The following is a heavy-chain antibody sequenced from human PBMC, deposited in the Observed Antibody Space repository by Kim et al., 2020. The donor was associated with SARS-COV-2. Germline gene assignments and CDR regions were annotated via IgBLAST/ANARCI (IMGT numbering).Heavy chain of an antibody. V-gene: IGHV3-43*01. D-gene: IGHD6-19*01. J-gene: IGHJ4*02. Sequence: ADSVKGRFTISRDNSKNSLYLQMNSLRTEDTALYYCAKDIDYSSGPFDYWGQGTLVTVSS. CDR3: AKDIDYSSGPFDY.